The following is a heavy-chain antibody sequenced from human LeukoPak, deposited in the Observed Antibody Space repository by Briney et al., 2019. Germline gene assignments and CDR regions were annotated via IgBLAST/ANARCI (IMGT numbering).Heavy chain of an antibody. V-gene: IGHV3-48*04. Sequence: GGSLRLSCAASGFTFSSYSMNWVRQAPGKGLEWVSYISSSGSTIYYADSVKGRFTISRDNAKNSLYLQMNSLRAEDTAVYYCAREDSYGFDYWGQGTLVTVSS. D-gene: IGHD5-18*01. CDR1: GFTFSSYS. CDR2: ISSSGSTI. J-gene: IGHJ4*02. CDR3: AREDSYGFDY.